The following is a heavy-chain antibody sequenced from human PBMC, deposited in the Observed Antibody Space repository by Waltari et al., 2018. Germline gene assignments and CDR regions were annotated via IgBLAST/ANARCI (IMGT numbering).Heavy chain of an antibody. J-gene: IGHJ5*02. CDR2: MYYSGTT. V-gene: IGHV4-39*01. Sequence: QLLLQESGPGLVTPSETLSLTCTVSGGSITRGSYYWGWVRQSPGKGPEWLGSMYYSGTTYYNPTLESRLTISGDTSKNQFSLRLSSVTAADTAVYYCARHWKRNGYRFDPWGQGTRVTVSS. D-gene: IGHD5-12*01. CDR3: ARHWKRNGYRFDP. CDR1: GGSITRGSYY.